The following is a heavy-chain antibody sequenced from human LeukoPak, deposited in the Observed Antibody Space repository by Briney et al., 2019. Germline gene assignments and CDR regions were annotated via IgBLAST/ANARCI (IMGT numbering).Heavy chain of an antibody. Sequence: SGTQSLTCAVYGGSFSGYYWSWIRQPPGKGLEWIGEINHSGSTNYNPSLKSRVTISVDTSKNQFSLKLSSVTAADTAVYYCARHLVYGDYVGPFDYWGQGTLVTVSS. J-gene: IGHJ4*02. CDR2: INHSGST. V-gene: IGHV4-34*01. CDR1: GGSFSGYY. CDR3: ARHLVYGDYVGPFDY. D-gene: IGHD4-17*01.